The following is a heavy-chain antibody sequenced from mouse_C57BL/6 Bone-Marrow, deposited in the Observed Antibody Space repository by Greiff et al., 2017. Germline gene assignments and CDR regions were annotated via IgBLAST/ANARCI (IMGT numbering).Heavy chain of an antibody. CDR3: AHPGEVTTQFAY. CDR1: GYTFTSYG. J-gene: IGHJ3*01. V-gene: IGHV1-81*01. Sequence: QVQLQQSGAELARPGASVKLSCKASGYTFTSYGISWVKQRTGQGLEWIGEIYPRSGNTYYNEKFKGKATLTADKSSSTAYMELRSLTSEDSAVYFCAHPGEVTTQFAYWGQGTLVTVSA. CDR2: IYPRSGNT. D-gene: IGHD2-2*01.